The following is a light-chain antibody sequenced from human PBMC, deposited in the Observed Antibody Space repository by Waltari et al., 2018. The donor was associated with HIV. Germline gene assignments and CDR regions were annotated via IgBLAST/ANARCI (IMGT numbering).Light chain of an antibody. V-gene: IGKV1-39*01. CDR1: QSISSY. CDR2: AAT. CDR3: QQNYSTAPT. Sequence: DIQMTQSPSSLSASVGDRVTITCRASQSISSYLNWYQQKPGKAPKLLIYAATSLQSGVPTRISGSGSRTDFTLIISSLQPEDSATYYCQQNYSTAPTFGQGTKMEI. J-gene: IGKJ1*01.